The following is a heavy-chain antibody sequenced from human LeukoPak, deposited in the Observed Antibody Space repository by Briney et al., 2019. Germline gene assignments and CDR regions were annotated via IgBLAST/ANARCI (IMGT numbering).Heavy chain of an antibody. D-gene: IGHD2-2*01. V-gene: IGHV4-59*01. Sequence: SETLSLTCTVSGGSIRSYYWSWIRQPPGKGLEWIGYIYYSGSTNYNPYLKSRVTISEDTSKNQFSLKLSSVTAADTAVYYCAGVVEVPAATGLWFDPWGQGTLVTVFS. CDR2: IYYSGST. J-gene: IGHJ5*02. CDR3: AGVVEVPAATGLWFDP. CDR1: GGSIRSYY.